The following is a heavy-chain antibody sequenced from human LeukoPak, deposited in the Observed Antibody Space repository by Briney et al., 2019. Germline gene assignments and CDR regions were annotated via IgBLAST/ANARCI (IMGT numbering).Heavy chain of an antibody. CDR3: ARDQDSYGYFDY. CDR2: IYTSGST. V-gene: IGHV4-61*02. CDR1: GVSISYATYQ. D-gene: IGHD5-18*01. J-gene: IGHJ4*02. Sequence: SQTLSLTCTVSGVSISYATYQWTWIRQSAGKGLEWIGRIYTSGSTNYNPSLKSRVAISVDTSKNQFSLKLSSVIAADTAVYYCARDQDSYGYFDYWGQGTLVTVSS.